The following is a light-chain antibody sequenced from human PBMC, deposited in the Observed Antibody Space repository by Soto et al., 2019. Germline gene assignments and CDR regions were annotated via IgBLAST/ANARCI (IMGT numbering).Light chain of an antibody. CDR2: GAS. CDR3: QKSYTTVT. J-gene: IGKJ4*01. CDR1: QSIISY. V-gene: IGKV1-39*01. Sequence: DIQVTQSPSSLSASVGDRVTITCRASQSIISYLNWYQQKPGKAPKLLIYGASNLQSGAPSRFRGSGSGTDFTLTISSLQPEDFATYYCQKSYTTVTFGGGTKVDIK.